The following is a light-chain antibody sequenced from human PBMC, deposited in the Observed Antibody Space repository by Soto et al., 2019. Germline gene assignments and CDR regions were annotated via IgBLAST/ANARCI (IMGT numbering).Light chain of an antibody. CDR2: GAS. J-gene: IGKJ1*01. CDR3: QQYNQWPRGT. V-gene: IGKV3D-15*01. CDR1: QYINTR. Sequence: EIVLTQSPATLSSFPGDRVTLSCRASQYINTRLAWYQHRPGQAPRLLIYGASSRATGIPDRFSGSGSGTDFTLTISRLEPEDFTLYYCQQYNQWPRGTFGQGTKVDIK.